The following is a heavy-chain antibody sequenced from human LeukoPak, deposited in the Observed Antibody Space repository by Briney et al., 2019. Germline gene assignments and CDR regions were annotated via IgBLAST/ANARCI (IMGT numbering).Heavy chain of an antibody. CDR1: GASISNYY. J-gene: IGHJ4*02. CDR2: IYYSGST. CDR3: ARLSGSRHPPFDY. D-gene: IGHD1-26*01. Sequence: SETLSLTCTVSGASISNYYWTWIRQPPGKGLEWIGYIYYSGSTYYNPSLKSRVTTSVHTSQNQSSMKLTSVTAADTPVYYCARLSGSRHPPFDYWGQGTLVTVSS. V-gene: IGHV4-59*08.